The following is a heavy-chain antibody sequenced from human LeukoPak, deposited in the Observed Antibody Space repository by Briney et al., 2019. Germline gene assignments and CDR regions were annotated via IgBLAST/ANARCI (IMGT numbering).Heavy chain of an antibody. D-gene: IGHD2-2*01. Sequence: PGRSLRLSCTASGFTFSSYGMHWVRQAPGKGLEWVAVIWYDGSNKYYADSVEGRFTISRDNSKKTVYLQVNSLRAEDTAVYYCAKYASSTNYYFGLDVWGQGTTVTVSS. V-gene: IGHV3-33*06. CDR1: GFTFSSYG. CDR3: AKYASSTNYYFGLDV. J-gene: IGHJ6*02. CDR2: IWYDGSNK.